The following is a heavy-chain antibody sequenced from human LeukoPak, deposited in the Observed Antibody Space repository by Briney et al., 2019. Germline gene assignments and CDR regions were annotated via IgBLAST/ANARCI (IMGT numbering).Heavy chain of an antibody. D-gene: IGHD6-19*01. CDR1: RFTFSDFY. CDR2: ISNSGTTI. J-gene: IGHJ4*02. Sequence: GGSLRLSCAASRFTFSDFYMSWIRQAPGKGLEWISYISNSGTTIYYADSVKGRFTISRDNAKNSLYLQMNSLRAEDTAVYHCARHAREAGFDYWGLGTLVTVSS. V-gene: IGHV3-11*04. CDR3: ARHAREAGFDY.